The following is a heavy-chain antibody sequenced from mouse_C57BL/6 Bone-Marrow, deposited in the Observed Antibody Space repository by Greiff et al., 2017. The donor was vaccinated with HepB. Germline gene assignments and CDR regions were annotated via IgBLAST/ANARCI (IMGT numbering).Heavy chain of an antibody. Sequence: DVQLQESGPGLVKPSQSLSLTCSVTGYSITSGYYWNWIRQYPGNKLEWMGYISYDGSNNYNPSLKNRISITRDTSKNQFFLKLNSVTTEDTDTYYCARGITTVVDFDYWGKGTTLTVSS. J-gene: IGHJ2*01. CDR1: GYSITSGYY. CDR3: ARGITTVVDFDY. CDR2: ISYDGSN. V-gene: IGHV3-6*01. D-gene: IGHD1-1*01.